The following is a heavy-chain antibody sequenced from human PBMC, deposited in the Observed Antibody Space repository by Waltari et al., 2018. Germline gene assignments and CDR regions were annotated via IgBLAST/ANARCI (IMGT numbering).Heavy chain of an antibody. CDR3: ASTVVNTGWFDP. CDR2: MNPNNGNT. J-gene: IGHJ5*02. D-gene: IGHD2-2*01. Sequence: QVQLVQSGAEVKKPGASVKVSCKASGYTFTSYDINWVRQATGQGLEWMGWMNPNNGNTGYAQKFQGRVTMTRDTSINTAYMELSSLRSEDTAVYYCASTVVNTGWFDPWGQGTLVTVSS. CDR1: GYTFTSYD. V-gene: IGHV1-8*01.